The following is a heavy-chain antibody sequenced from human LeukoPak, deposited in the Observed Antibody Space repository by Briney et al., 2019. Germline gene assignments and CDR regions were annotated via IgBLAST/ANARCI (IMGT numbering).Heavy chain of an antibody. CDR3: ARVGYSSSWYQGFDY. CDR1: GGSISSYY. J-gene: IGHJ4*02. CDR2: IYTSGST. V-gene: IGHV4-4*07. Sequence: SETLSLTCTVSGGSISSYYWSWIRQPAGKGLEWIGRIYTSGSTNYNPSLKSRVTMSVDTSKNQFSLKLSSATAADTAVYYCARVGYSSSWYQGFDYWGQGTLVTVSS. D-gene: IGHD6-13*01.